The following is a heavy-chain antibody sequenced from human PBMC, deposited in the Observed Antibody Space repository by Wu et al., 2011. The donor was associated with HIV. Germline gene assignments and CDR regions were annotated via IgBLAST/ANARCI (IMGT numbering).Heavy chain of an antibody. CDR1: GYTFTDYY. J-gene: IGHJ6*03. CDR3: ARATGTTSPYYYFYMDV. Sequence: EVQLVQSGAEVKKPGATVKISCKVSGYTFTDYYMHWVQQAPGKGLEWMGLVDPEDGETIYAQKFQGRVTITADESTSTAYMELSSLRSEDTAVYYCARATGTTSPYYYFYMDVWGKGTTVTVSS. V-gene: IGHV1-69-2*01. CDR2: VDPEDGET. D-gene: IGHD1-1*01.